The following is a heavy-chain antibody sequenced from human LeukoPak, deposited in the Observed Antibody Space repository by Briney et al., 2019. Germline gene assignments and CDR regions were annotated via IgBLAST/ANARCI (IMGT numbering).Heavy chain of an antibody. D-gene: IGHD5-12*01. CDR1: GYSISSGYY. V-gene: IGHV4-38-2*02. CDR2: IYHSGST. CDR3: ARVWLLDAFGI. J-gene: IGHJ3*02. Sequence: SETLSLTCTVSGYSISSGYYWGWIRQPPGKGLEWIGSIYHSGSTYYNPSLKSRVTISVDTSKNQFSLKLSSVTAADTAVYYCARVWLLDAFGIWGQGTMVTVSS.